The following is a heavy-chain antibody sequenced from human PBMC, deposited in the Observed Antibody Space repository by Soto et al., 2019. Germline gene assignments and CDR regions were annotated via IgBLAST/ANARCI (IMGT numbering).Heavy chain of an antibody. D-gene: IGHD3-22*01. CDR3: ARCQYYDRSGYWYFDL. J-gene: IGHJ2*01. CDR1: GYSFTSYW. CDR2: IYPGDSDT. V-gene: IGHV5-51*01. Sequence: PGESLKISCKGSGYSFTSYWIGWVRQMPGKGLEWMGIIYPGDSDTRYSPSFQGQVTISADKSISTAYLQWSSLKASDTAMYYCARCQYYDRSGYWYFDLWGRGTLVTVSS.